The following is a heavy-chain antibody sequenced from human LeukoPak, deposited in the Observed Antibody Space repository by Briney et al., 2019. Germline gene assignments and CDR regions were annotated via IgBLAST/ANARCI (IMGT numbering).Heavy chain of an antibody. D-gene: IGHD3-10*01. CDR2: IKQDGSEK. CDR1: GFTFSTYW. CDR3: ARVWRVRGVITAVFDS. J-gene: IGHJ4*02. Sequence: PGGSLKLSCAASGFTFSTYWMSWVRQAPGKGLEWVANIKQDGSEKNCVDSVKSRFTISRDNAKNSLYLQMNSLRAEDTAVYYCARVWRVRGVITAVFDSWGQGTLVTVSS. V-gene: IGHV3-7*01.